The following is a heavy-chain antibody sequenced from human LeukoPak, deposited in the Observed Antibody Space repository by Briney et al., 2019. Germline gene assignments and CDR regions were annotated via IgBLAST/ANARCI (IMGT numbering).Heavy chain of an antibody. Sequence: SETLSLTCTVSGGSISSGSYYWSWIRQPAGKGLEWIGRIYTSGSTNYNPSLKSRVTISVDTSKNQFSLKLSSVTAADTAVYYCARANINDWFDPWGQGTLVTVSS. J-gene: IGHJ5*02. CDR3: ARANINDWFDP. CDR2: IYTSGST. CDR1: GGSISSGSYY. D-gene: IGHD2/OR15-2a*01. V-gene: IGHV4-61*02.